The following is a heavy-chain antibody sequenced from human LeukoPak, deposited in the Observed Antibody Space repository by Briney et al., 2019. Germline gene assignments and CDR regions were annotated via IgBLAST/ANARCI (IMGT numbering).Heavy chain of an antibody. V-gene: IGHV3-7*01. CDR2: IKPDGSAE. J-gene: IGHJ4*02. Sequence: PGGSLRLSCEASGFSFDTHWMNWVRQFPGGGLEWVANIKPDGSAEYYLDSVKGRFSISRDNVKNLVYLQLNSLRTEDTAVYYCSGRPGFSSIYWGQGTLVTVSS. CDR1: GFSFDTHW. D-gene: IGHD2-2*01. CDR3: SGRPGFSSIY.